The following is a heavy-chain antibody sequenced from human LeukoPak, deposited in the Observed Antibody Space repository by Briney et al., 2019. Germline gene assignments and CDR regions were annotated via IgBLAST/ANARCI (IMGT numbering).Heavy chain of an antibody. D-gene: IGHD3-3*01. J-gene: IGHJ6*03. CDR1: GFTFSSYA. CDR2: ISGSGGST. Sequence: GGSLRLSCAASGFTFSSYAMSWVRQAPGKGLEWVSAISGSGGSTYYADSVKGRFTISRDNSKNTLYLQMNSLRAEDTAVYYCAKEGRTHYDFWSGPYYYYYMDVWGKGTTVTVSS. CDR3: AKEGRTHYDFWSGPYYYYYMDV. V-gene: IGHV3-23*01.